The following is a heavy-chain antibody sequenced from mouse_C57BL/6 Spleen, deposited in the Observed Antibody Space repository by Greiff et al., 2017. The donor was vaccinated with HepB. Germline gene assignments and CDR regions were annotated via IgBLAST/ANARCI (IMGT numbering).Heavy chain of an antibody. CDR2: ISSGSSTI. CDR3: ARGGLYYFDY. V-gene: IGHV5-17*01. Sequence: VQLKESGGGLVKPGGSLKLSCAASGFTFSDYGMHWVRQAPEKGLEWVAYISSGSSTIYYADTVKGRFTISRDNAKNTLFLQMTSLRSEDTAMYYCARGGLYYFDYWGQGTTLTVSS. CDR1: GFTFSDYG. J-gene: IGHJ2*01.